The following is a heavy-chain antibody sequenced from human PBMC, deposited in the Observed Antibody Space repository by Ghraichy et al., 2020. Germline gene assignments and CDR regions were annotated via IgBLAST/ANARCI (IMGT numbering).Heavy chain of an antibody. D-gene: IGHD1-26*01. CDR2: INPNSGGT. Sequence: ASVKVSCKASGYTFTDSYFHWVRQAPGQGLEWMGWINPNSGGTNYAQKFRGRVTLTRDPSISTAYMELSRLRPDDTAVYYCARQLVGPTKAFDYWGLGTLVTVSS. J-gene: IGHJ4*02. CDR1: GYTFTDSY. V-gene: IGHV1-2*02. CDR3: ARQLVGPTKAFDY.